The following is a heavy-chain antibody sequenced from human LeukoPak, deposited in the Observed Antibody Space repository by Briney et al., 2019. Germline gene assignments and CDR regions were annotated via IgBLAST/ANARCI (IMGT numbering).Heavy chain of an antibody. J-gene: IGHJ6*02. CDR3: ARLQQWPESMYYSGMDV. Sequence: PGGSLRLSCAASGFTFSSYSMNWVRQAPGKGLEWVSSISSSGDYIHYADSLKGRFTISRDNANNSLFLQMDSLGAEDTAVYFCARLQQWPESMYYSGMDVWGQGTTVTVSS. CDR1: GFTFSSYS. CDR2: ISSSGDYI. V-gene: IGHV3-21*01. D-gene: IGHD6-19*01.